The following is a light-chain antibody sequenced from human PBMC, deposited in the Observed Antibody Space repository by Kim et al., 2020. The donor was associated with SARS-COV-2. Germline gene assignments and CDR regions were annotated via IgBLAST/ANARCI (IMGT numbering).Light chain of an antibody. V-gene: IGLV3-21*04. CDR2: YNS. CDR1: SIGGNS. Sequence: AARQPARIACGGNSIGGNSVHWYQQKPGQAPFLVMYYNSDRPSGIPERFSGSKSWNMATPTISRVEAGDEADYYCHVWDSTSDQYVFGTGTKVTVL. CDR3: HVWDSTSDQYV. J-gene: IGLJ1*01.